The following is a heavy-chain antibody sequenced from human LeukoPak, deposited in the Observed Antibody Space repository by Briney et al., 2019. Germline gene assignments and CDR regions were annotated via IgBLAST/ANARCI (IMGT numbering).Heavy chain of an antibody. CDR3: AKDLTVTTRGTYAFDI. CDR2: ISGSAGRT. J-gene: IGHJ3*02. V-gene: IGHV3-23*01. CDR1: GFIFRTYA. Sequence: GGSLRLSCVASGFIFRTYAMSWVRQAPGKGVEWVSGISGSAGRTYHAESVKGRFTISRENSKNTLFVQMKSLTAEHTAVYYCAKDLTVTTRGTYAFDIWGPGTIVTVSS. D-gene: IGHD4-17*01.